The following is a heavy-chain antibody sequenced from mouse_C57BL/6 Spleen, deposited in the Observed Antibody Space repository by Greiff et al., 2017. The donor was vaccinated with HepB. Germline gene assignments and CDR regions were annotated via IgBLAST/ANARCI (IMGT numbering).Heavy chain of an antibody. CDR1: GYTFTDYE. D-gene: IGHD2-5*01. CDR2: IDPETGGT. Sequence: QVHVKQSGAELVRPGASVTLSCKASGYTFTDYEMHWVKQTPVHGLEWIGAIDPETGGTAYNQKFKGKAILTADKSSSTAYMELRSLTSEDSAVYYGTRGYYSNYEAWFAYWGQGTLVTVSA. CDR3: TRGYYSNYEAWFAY. V-gene: IGHV1-15*01. J-gene: IGHJ3*01.